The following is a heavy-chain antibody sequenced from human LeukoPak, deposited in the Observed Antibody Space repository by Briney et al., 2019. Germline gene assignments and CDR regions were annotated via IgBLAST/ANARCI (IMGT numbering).Heavy chain of an antibody. D-gene: IGHD6-13*01. CDR2: IYYSGST. CDR1: GGSISNSSYY. CDR3: ARPQYSSSWYFDY. J-gene: IGHJ4*02. Sequence: SETLSLTCTVSGGSISNSSYYWGWIRQPPGKGLEWIGSIYYSGSTYYNPSLKSRVTISVDTSKNQFSLKLSSVTAADTAVYYCARPQYSSSWYFDYWGQGTLVTVSS. V-gene: IGHV4-39*01.